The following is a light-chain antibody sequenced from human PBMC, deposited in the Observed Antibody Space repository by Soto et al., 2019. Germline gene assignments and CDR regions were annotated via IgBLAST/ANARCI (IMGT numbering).Light chain of an antibody. V-gene: IGKV1-39*01. CDR3: QQSYSTPS. CDR2: AAS. CDR1: QSIVSY. J-gene: IGKJ5*01. Sequence: DIQMTQSPSSLSASVGDRVTITCRASQSIVSYLNWYQQXPGKAPKFLIYAASSLQSGVPSRFSGSGSGTDFTLTISSLQPEDFATDYCQQSYSTPSFGPGTRLEIK.